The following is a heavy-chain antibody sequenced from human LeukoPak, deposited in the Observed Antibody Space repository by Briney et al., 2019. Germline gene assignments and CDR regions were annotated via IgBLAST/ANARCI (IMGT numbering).Heavy chain of an antibody. J-gene: IGHJ3*02. D-gene: IGHD3-22*01. CDR1: GGTFSSYA. CDR2: IIPIFGTA. V-gene: IGHV1-69*06. CDR3: ASAGGYYDSSDAFDI. Sequence: PGASVKVSCKASGGTFSSYAISWVRQAPGQGLEWMGGIIPIFGTANYAQKFQGRVTITADKSTSTAYMELSSLRSEDAAVYYCASAGGYYDSSDAFDIWGQGTMVTVSS.